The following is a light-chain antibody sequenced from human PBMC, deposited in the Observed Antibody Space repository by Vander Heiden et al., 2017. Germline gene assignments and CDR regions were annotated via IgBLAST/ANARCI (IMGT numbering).Light chain of an antibody. CDR3: QPPIT. CDR1: QSVSSY. CDR2: EAS. V-gene: IGKV3-11*01. J-gene: IGKJ4*01. Sequence: DIVLTQSPATLSLSPGERATLSCRASQSVSSYLARDQQKPGQAPRLRIYEASNRATGIKDRFSGTGSGTDFTRTSSSIEPDDFEGNYGQPPITFGGGTKVDIK.